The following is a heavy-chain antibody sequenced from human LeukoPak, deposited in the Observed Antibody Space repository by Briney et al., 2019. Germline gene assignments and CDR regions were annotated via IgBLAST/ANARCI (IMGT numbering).Heavy chain of an antibody. V-gene: IGHV3-15*01. CDR2: IKSKTDGGTT. CDR1: GFTFSNAW. J-gene: IGHJ4*02. D-gene: IGHD4-17*01. CDR3: AAVSVDYGVSSFDF. Sequence: GGSLRLSCAASGFTFSNAWMSWVRQPPGKGLEWVGRIKSKTDGGTTDYAEPVKGRFTISRDDSKNTLRLQMNFLKTEDTALYYCAAVSVDYGVSSFDFWGQGTLVTVSS.